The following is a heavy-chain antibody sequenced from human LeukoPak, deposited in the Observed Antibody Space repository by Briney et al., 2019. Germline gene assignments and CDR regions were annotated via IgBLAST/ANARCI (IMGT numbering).Heavy chain of an antibody. D-gene: IGHD5-12*01. CDR3: ASSEAPITPPPYGMGV. CDR2: IYYSGST. CDR1: GGSISSGGYY. J-gene: IGHJ6*02. V-gene: IGHV4-31*03. Sequence: SETLSLTCTVSGGSISSGGYYWSWIRQHPGKGLEWIGYIYYSGSTYYNPSLKSRVTISVDTSKNQFSLKLSSVTAADTAVYYCASSEAPITPPPYGMGVWGQGTKVTVSS.